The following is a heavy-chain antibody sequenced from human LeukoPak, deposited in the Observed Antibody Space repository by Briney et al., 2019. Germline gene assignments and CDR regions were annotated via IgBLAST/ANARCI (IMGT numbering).Heavy chain of an antibody. CDR2: INENGDIA. Sequence: GGSLRLSCAASGFTFDDYAMHWVRQGPGKSLEWVSLINENGDIAYYGDSVRGRFTVSRDNAKNSLYLQMNSLTTEDTALYYCAKARWEPNFDYWGQGTLVTVPS. V-gene: IGHV3-43*02. CDR3: AKARWEPNFDY. D-gene: IGHD1-26*01. J-gene: IGHJ4*02. CDR1: GFTFDDYA.